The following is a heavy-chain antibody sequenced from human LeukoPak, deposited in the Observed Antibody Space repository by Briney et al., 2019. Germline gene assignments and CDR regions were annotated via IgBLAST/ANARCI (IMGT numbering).Heavy chain of an antibody. CDR3: ARTYESPGYYSPDYYYMDV. V-gene: IGHV4-4*07. CDR2: ICTSGST. Sequence: SETLSLTCTVSGGSISTYCWSWIRQPAGKGLEWIGHICTSGSTNYNPSLKSRVTMSVDTSNNEFSLKLNSVTAADTAVYYCARTYESPGYYSPDYYYMDVWGKGTTVTISS. D-gene: IGHD3-22*01. CDR1: GGSISTYC. J-gene: IGHJ6*03.